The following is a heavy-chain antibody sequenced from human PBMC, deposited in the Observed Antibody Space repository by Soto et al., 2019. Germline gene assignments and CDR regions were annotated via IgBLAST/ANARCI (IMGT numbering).Heavy chain of an antibody. V-gene: IGHV1-18*01. CDR2: VSAYDGAT. Sequence: QVQLVQSATEVVKPGASVRVSCKASGYVFTGWGISWGRQVPGQGLEWVGWVSAYDGATRSSEKLQGRISVTRDKSTSTVYMDLTNLRSDDAAVYYCARDRAGLLEFWGQGTLVTVSS. D-gene: IGHD3-10*01. J-gene: IGHJ4*02. CDR3: ARDRAGLLEF. CDR1: GYVFTGWG.